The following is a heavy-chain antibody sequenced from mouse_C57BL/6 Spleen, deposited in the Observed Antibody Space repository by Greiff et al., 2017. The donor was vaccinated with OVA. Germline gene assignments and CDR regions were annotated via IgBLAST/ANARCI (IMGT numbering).Heavy chain of an antibody. CDR3: TRWDYGSSYDYAMDY. CDR2: IDPETGGT. V-gene: IGHV1-15*01. J-gene: IGHJ4*01. Sequence: QVQLKESGAELVRPGASVTLSCKASGYTFPDYEMHWVKQTPVHGLEWIGAIDPETGGTAYNQKFKGKAILTADKSSSTAYMELRSLTSEDSAVYYCTRWDYGSSYDYAMDYWGQGTSVTVSS. CDR1: GYTFPDYE. D-gene: IGHD1-1*01.